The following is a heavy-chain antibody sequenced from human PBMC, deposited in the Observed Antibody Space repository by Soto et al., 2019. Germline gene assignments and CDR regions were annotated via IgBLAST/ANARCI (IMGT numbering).Heavy chain of an antibody. V-gene: IGHV4-59*01. CDR1: GGSISSYY. Sequence: SETLSLTCTVSGGSISSYYWSWIRQPPGKGLEWIGYIYYSGSTNYNPSLKSRVTISVDTSKNQFSLKLSSVTAADTAVYYCARARRDILTGYTFDYWGQATLVTVSS. CDR2: IYYSGST. D-gene: IGHD3-9*01. J-gene: IGHJ4*02. CDR3: ARARRDILTGYTFDY.